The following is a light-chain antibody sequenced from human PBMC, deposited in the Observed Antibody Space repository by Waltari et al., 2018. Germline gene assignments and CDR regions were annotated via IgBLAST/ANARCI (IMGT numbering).Light chain of an antibody. J-gene: IGLJ2*01. CDR3: SSHGGSKV. V-gene: IGLV2-8*01. CDR2: EVS. CDR1: SSDVGAHNY. Sequence: QSALTQPPSASGSPGQSVTISCTGTSSDVGAHNYVSWYQQYPGKAPKLIIYEVSKRPSGVPDRVSGSKSGSTASLTVAGLQADDEADYYCSSHGGSKVFGGGTKLTVL.